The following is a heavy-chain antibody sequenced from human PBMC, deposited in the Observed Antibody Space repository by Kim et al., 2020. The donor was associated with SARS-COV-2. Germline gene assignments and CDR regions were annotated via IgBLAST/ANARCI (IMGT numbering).Heavy chain of an antibody. D-gene: IGHD3-10*01. Sequence: GGSLRLSCAASGFTFDDYAMHWVRQAPGKGLEWVSGISWNSGSIGYADSVKGRFTISRDNAKNSLYLQMNSLRAEDTALYYCAKDLGGYYGSGSYQTHYYYYGMDVWGQGTTVTVSS. CDR2: ISWNSGSI. CDR3: AKDLGGYYGSGSYQTHYYYYGMDV. V-gene: IGHV3-9*01. CDR1: GFTFDDYA. J-gene: IGHJ6*02.